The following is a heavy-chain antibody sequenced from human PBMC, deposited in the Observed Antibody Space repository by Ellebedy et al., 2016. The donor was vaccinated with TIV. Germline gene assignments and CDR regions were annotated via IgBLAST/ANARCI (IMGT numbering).Heavy chain of an antibody. CDR1: GFTFSNAW. J-gene: IGHJ6*02. V-gene: IGHV3-15*01. D-gene: IGHD3-9*01. Sequence: GGSPRLSCAASGFTFSNAWMSWVRQAPGKGLEWVGRIKSKTDGGTTDYAAPVKGRFTISRDDSKNTLYLQMNSLKTEDTAVYYCTTDVLRYFDWLLSDYYYYGMDVWGQGTTVTVSS. CDR3: TTDVLRYFDWLLSDYYYYGMDV. CDR2: IKSKTDGGTT.